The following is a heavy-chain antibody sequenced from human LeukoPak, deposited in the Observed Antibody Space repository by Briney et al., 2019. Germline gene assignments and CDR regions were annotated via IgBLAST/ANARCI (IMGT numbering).Heavy chain of an antibody. Sequence: GSLRLSSAPSRFTFSDYYINWVRQAPGQGLEWCSSISSSITIYYADSVTGRFTISRDNAKNSLYLHMNSLRAEDTAVYYCASEDRLLYYYDSSGYCSGVGGKPEHWGRGTLVTVSS. CDR3: ASEDRLLYYYDSSGYCSGVGGKPEH. J-gene: IGHJ4*02. CDR1: RFTFSDYY. V-gene: IGHV3-69-1*02. D-gene: IGHD3-22*01. CDR2: ISSSITI.